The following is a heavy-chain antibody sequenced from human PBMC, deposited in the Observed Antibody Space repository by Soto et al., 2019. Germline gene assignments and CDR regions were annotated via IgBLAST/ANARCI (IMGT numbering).Heavy chain of an antibody. Sequence: ASVKVSCKASGYTFTGYYMHWVRQAPGQGLERMGWINPNSGGANYAQKFQGWVTMTRDTSISTAYMELSRLRSDDTAVYYCAREGSTGCSGGSCYFNHYYYYYMDVWGKGTTVTVSS. CDR2: INPNSGGA. CDR3: AREGSTGCSGGSCYFNHYYYYYMDV. CDR1: GYTFTGYY. V-gene: IGHV1-2*04. J-gene: IGHJ6*03. D-gene: IGHD2-15*01.